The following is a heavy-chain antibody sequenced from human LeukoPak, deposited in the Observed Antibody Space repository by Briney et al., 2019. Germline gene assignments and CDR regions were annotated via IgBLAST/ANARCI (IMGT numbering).Heavy chain of an antibody. Sequence: ETLSLTCTVSGDSISSGPYFWGWIRQPPGKGLEWLGNIHYTGSTYYKSSLRSRVTMSVETSKNQFSLMLRSVTAADTAMYYCARLDGGQLGHCSSTSCNGAFDIWGQGAMVTVSS. V-gene: IGHV4-39*07. CDR1: GDSISSGPYF. D-gene: IGHD2-2*01. CDR2: IHYTGST. CDR3: ARLDGGQLGHCSSTSCNGAFDI. J-gene: IGHJ3*02.